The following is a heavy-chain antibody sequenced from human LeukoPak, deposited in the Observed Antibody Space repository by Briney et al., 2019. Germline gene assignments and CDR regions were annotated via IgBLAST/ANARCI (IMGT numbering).Heavy chain of an antibody. Sequence: SETLSLTCAVYGGSFSGYYWSWIRQPPGKGLEWIGEINHSGSTNYNPSLKSRATISVDASKNQFSLKLSSVTAADAAVYYCARLVPRYGSGSQSDYWGQGTLVTVSS. D-gene: IGHD3-10*01. CDR3: ARLVPRYGSGSQSDY. V-gene: IGHV4-34*01. CDR2: INHSGST. CDR1: GGSFSGYY. J-gene: IGHJ4*02.